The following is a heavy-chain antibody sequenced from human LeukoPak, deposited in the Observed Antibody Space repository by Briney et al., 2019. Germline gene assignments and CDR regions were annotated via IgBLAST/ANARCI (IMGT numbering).Heavy chain of an antibody. CDR3: ARVPPPDNTSAQVYP. CDR1: GGSINRGGYY. D-gene: IGHD2/OR15-2a*01. J-gene: IGHJ5*02. V-gene: IGHV4-31*03. Sequence: SQTLSLTCSVSGGSINRGGYYWSWVRQHPGQGLEWVGYVYYTGNTNYNPSLTSRITMSVSTSKNQFYLRFTSVTVADTAVYYCARVPPPDNTSAQVYPWGQGTLVTVTP. CDR2: VYYTGNT.